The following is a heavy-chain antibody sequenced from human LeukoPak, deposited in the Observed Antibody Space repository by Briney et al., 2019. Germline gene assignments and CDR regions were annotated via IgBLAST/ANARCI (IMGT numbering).Heavy chain of an antibody. CDR1: GFTFSSYA. CDR3: AKGYSSWYTSRSDY. CDR2: ISGSCGST. J-gene: IGHJ4*02. D-gene: IGHD6-13*01. V-gene: IGHV3-23*01. Sequence: PGGSLRLSCAASGFTFSSYAMSWVRQAPGKGLEWVSAISGSCGSTSYADSVKGRFTIYRDNSKNTLYLQMNSLRAEDTAVYYCAKGYSSWYTSRSDYWGQGTLVTVSS.